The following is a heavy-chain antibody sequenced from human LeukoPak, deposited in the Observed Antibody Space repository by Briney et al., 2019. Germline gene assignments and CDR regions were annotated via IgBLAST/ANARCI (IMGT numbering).Heavy chain of an antibody. CDR1: GGSISSSSYY. CDR3: AIGYCSSTSCYGLFDY. V-gene: IGHV4-39*01. CDR2: IYYSGST. J-gene: IGHJ4*02. Sequence: PSETLSLTCTVSGGSISSSSYYWGWIRQPPGKGLEWIGSIYYSGSTYYNPSLKSRVTISVNTSKNQFSLKLSSVTAADTAAYYCAIGYCSSTSCYGLFDYWGQGTLVTVSS. D-gene: IGHD2-2*03.